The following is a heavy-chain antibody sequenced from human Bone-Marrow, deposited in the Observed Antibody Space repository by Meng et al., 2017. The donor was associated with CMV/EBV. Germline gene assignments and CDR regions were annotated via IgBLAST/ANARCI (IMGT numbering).Heavy chain of an antibody. CDR1: GFSLSTSGVG. J-gene: IGHJ4*01. V-gene: IGHV2-5*01. Sequence: SGPTLVKPTQTLTLTCTFSGFSLSTSGVGVGCIRQPPGKALERLALIYWNDDKRYIPSLKSRLTITKDASKNQVVLKMTNVDPGDTATYYCANKSVGDPLLDDWGQGKLVTVSS. CDR3: ANKSVGDPLLDD. D-gene: IGHD3-10*01. CDR2: IYWNDDK.